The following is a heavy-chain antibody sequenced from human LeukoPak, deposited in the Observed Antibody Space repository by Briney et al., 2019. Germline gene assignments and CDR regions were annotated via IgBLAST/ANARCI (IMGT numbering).Heavy chain of an antibody. CDR3: ARDLRSAAGKRPQDDYYYYMDV. J-gene: IGHJ6*03. D-gene: IGHD6-13*01. Sequence: GASVKVSCKASGYTFTSYYMHWVRQAPGQGLEWMGIINPSGGSTSYAQKFPGRVTMTRDMSTSTVYMELSSLRSEDTAVYYCARDLRSAAGKRPQDDYYYYMDVWGKGTTVTVSS. CDR2: INPSGGST. V-gene: IGHV1-46*01. CDR1: GYTFTSYY.